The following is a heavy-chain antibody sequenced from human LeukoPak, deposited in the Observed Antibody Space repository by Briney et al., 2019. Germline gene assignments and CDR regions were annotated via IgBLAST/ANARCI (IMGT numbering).Heavy chain of an antibody. CDR3: AXXRRSSXWYLLYYYXXYMDV. CDR1: GFTFSSYW. J-gene: IGHJ6*03. Sequence: LRXSCAASGFTFSSYWMHWVRQAPGKGLVWVSRINSDGSSTSYADSVEGRFTISRDNAKNTLYLQMNSLRAEDTAVYYCAXXRRSSXWYLLYYYXXYMDVWGKGTTVTVSS. V-gene: IGHV3-74*01. D-gene: IGHD6-13*01. CDR2: INSDGSST.